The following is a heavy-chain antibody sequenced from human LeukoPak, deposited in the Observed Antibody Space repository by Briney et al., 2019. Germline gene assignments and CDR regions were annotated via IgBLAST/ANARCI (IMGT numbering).Heavy chain of an antibody. CDR3: AREAPGGSGWTYFDY. CDR2: IYASGSA. J-gene: IGHJ4*02. V-gene: IGHV4-59*11. D-gene: IGHD6-19*01. CDR1: GGSLSGHY. Sequence: SETLSLTCAVSGGSLSGHYWGWIRQPPGKGLEWIGYIYASGSANYHPSLKSRVTISLDTSQNHVSLRLTSVTADDTAVYYCAREAPGGSGWTYFDYWGQGSLVTVS.